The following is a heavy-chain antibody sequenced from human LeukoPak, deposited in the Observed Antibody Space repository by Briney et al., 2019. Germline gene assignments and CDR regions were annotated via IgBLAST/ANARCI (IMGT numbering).Heavy chain of an antibody. J-gene: IGHJ3*02. CDR3: ARAACSGGSCYFPDAFDI. CDR1: GYTFTSYG. V-gene: IGHV1-18*01. Sequence: ASVKVSCKASGYTFTSYGINWVRQAPGQGLEWMGWISTYNGHTNYAQKFQGRVTMTTDTSTSTAYMELSSLRSEDTAVYYCARAACSGGSCYFPDAFDIWGQGTMVTVSS. CDR2: ISTYNGHT. D-gene: IGHD2-15*01.